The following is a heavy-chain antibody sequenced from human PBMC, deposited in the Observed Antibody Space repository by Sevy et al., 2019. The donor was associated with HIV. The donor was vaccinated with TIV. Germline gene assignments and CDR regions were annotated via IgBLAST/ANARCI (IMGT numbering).Heavy chain of an antibody. Sequence: SETLSLTCAVSSYSVGSDNYWGWIRQSPGKGLEWIGIIYRSGTTYYNPSLKSRVTISVDTSKNQFSLKLSSVTASDTAVYFCARALGMATFRQIRFDSRGQGTLVTVSS. D-gene: IGHD5-12*01. J-gene: IGHJ5*01. V-gene: IGHV4-38-2*01. CDR1: SYSVGSDNY. CDR2: IYRSGTT. CDR3: ARALGMATFRQIRFDS.